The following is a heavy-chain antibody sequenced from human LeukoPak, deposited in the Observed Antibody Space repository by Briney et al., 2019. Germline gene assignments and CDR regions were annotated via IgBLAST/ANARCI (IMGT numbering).Heavy chain of an antibody. Sequence: GGSLRLSCAASGFTFSSNGMHWVRQAPGKGLEWVAFIRYDGSNKYYADSVKGRFTISRDNSKNTLYLQMNSLRAEDTAVYYCAKDNSYSSTWYSRYFDLWGRGTLVTVSS. J-gene: IGHJ2*01. CDR2: IRYDGSNK. CDR1: GFTFSSNG. CDR3: AKDNSYSSTWYSRYFDL. V-gene: IGHV3-30*02. D-gene: IGHD6-13*01.